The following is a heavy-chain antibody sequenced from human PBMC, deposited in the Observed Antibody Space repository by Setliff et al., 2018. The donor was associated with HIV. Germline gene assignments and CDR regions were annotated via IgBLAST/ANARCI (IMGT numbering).Heavy chain of an antibody. CDR2: MNPKSGNT. CDR1: GYNFTSHD. CDR3: ARGYCSSTSCYGIYYFGN. Sequence: ASVKVSCKASGYNFTSHDINWVRQAPGQGLEWMVWMNPKSGNTGYARKFQGRVTMTRKTSISTAYMELRSLRSDDTAVYYCARGYCSSTSCYGIYYFGNWGQGTPVTVSS. J-gene: IGHJ4*02. V-gene: IGHV1-8*01. D-gene: IGHD2-2*01.